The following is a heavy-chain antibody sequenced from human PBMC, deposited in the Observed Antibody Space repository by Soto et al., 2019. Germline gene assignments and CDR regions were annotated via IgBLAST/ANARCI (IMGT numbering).Heavy chain of an antibody. CDR3: AKDNDRGVINYFDY. D-gene: IGHD3-10*02. V-gene: IGHV3-23*01. CDR1: GFTFSSYA. CDR2: ISGSGGST. Sequence: GGSLRLSCAASGFTFSSYAMSWVRQAPGKGLEWVSAISGSGGSTYYADSVKGRFTISRDNSKNTLYLQMNSLRAEDTAVYYRAKDNDRGVINYFDYWGQGTLVPVSS. J-gene: IGHJ4*02.